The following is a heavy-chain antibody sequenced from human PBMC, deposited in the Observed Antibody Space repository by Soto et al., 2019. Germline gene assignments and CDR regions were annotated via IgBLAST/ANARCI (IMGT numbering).Heavy chain of an antibody. CDR3: ARETLSYGSALDV. Sequence: LRLSCAASGFRFDDYNIHWVRQAPGKGLEWVSLITWNGGNSYYADSVKGRFTISRDGTTESVSLQMTSLKREDTGLYFCARETLSYGSALDVWGQGTKVTVSS. J-gene: IGHJ6*02. D-gene: IGHD3-16*01. CDR1: GFRFDDYN. CDR2: ITWNGGNS. V-gene: IGHV3-43*01.